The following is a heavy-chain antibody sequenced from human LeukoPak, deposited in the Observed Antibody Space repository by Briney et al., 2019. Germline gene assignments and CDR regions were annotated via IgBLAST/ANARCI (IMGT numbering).Heavy chain of an antibody. CDR1: GYTFTSYD. J-gene: IGHJ5*02. CDR3: AGREKNVWFGEEQGFDP. D-gene: IGHD3-10*01. V-gene: IGHV1-8*01. CDR2: MNPNSGNT. Sequence: ASVKVSCKASGYTFTSYDINWVRQATGQGLEWMGWMNPNSGNTGYAQKFQGRVTMTRNTSISTAYMELSSLRSEDTAVYYCAGREKNVWFGEEQGFDPWGQGTLVTVSS.